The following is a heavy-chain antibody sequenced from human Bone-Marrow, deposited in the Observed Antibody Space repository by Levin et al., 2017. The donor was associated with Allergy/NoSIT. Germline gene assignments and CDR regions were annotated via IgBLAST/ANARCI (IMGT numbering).Heavy chain of an antibody. Sequence: GGSLRLSCAASGFTFSSFAMHWVRQAPGKGLEWVSYITSSGSITNYAGSVKGRFTVSRDNAKNSLYLQMNSLRAEDTAVYYCARKRESSSSSWYGGGSFDSWGQGTLVTVSS. CDR1: GFTFSSFA. D-gene: IGHD6-13*01. CDR2: ITSSGSIT. CDR3: ARKRESSSSSWYGGGSFDS. V-gene: IGHV3-48*03. J-gene: IGHJ4*02.